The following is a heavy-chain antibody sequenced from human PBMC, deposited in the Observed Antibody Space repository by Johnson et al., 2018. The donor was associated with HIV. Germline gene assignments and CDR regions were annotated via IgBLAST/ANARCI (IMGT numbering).Heavy chain of an antibody. CDR1: GFTFSSYA. V-gene: IGHV3-30*04. CDR3: ARDSPRIVGVPDAFDI. J-gene: IGHJ3*02. Sequence: QMQLVESGGGVVQPGRSLRLSCAASGFTFSSYAMNWVRQAPGKGLEWVAVISYDGSNKYYADSVKGRFTISRDNSKNTLYLQMNGLRAEDTAVYYCARDSPRIVGVPDAFDIWGQGTMVTVSS. D-gene: IGHD1-26*01. CDR2: ISYDGSNK.